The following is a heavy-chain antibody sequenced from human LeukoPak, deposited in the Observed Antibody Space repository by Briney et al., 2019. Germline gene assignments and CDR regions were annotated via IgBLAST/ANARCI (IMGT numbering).Heavy chain of an antibody. CDR1: GGSISSSSYY. CDR2: FYYSGST. D-gene: IGHD2-8*01. J-gene: IGHJ4*02. Sequence: PSETLSLTCTVSGGSISSSSYYWGWIRQPPGKGLEYIGSFYYSGSTYYNPSLKSRVTISVDTSKNQFSLKVRSVTAADTAVYYCARGYCTNAVCSLGPTQAWGQGTLVTVSS. CDR3: ARGYCTNAVCSLGPTQA. V-gene: IGHV4-39*07.